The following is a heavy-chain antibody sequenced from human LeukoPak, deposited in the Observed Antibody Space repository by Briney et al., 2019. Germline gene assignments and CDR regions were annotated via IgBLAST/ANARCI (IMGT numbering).Heavy chain of an antibody. D-gene: IGHD5-12*01. J-gene: IGHJ5*02. CDR2: IYYSGRT. Sequence: PSETLSPTCTVSGGSLSIYYWSWIWQPPAEGLEWIGYIYYSGRTNSNPSLKSRVTISVDTSKIQFSLKLSSVTAADTAVYYCARDGGYSGYDYPYNWFDPWGQGTLVTVSS. CDR3: ARDGGYSGYDYPYNWFDP. V-gene: IGHV4-59*01. CDR1: GGSLSIYY.